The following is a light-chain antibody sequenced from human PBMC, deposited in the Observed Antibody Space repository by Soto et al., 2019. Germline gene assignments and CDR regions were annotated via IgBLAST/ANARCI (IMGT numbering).Light chain of an antibody. Sequence: AIRMTQSPSSFSASTGDRVTITCRASQGISSYLAWYQQKPGKAPKLLIYAASTLQSGVPSRFSGSGSETDFTLTISCLQSENLATYYCQQYYSYPRTFGQGAKVEIK. J-gene: IGKJ1*01. CDR3: QQYYSYPRT. CDR1: QGISSY. CDR2: AAS. V-gene: IGKV1-8*01.